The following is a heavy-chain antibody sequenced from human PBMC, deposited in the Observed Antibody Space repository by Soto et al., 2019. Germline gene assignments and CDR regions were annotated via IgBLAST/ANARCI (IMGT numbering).Heavy chain of an antibody. CDR2: VYYTGTT. V-gene: IGHV4-39*02. CDR1: GGSIRTSGYY. CDR3: ARDLRDIAPPDSRVGSY. Sequence: QQQLQESGPGLVKPSETLSLTCTVSGGSIRTSGYYWGWIRQPPGKGLEWIGTVYYTGTTFNNPSLKSRVTISIDTSNNQFSLKLTSVTAADTAIYYCARDLRDIAPPDSRVGSYWGQGTLVTVSS. D-gene: IGHD3-16*02. J-gene: IGHJ4*02.